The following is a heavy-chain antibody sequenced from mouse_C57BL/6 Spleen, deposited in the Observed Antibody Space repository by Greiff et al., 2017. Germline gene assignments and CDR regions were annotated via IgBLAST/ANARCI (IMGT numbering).Heavy chain of an antibody. CDR1: GFTFSSYA. Sequence: EVNVVESGEGLVKPGGSLKLSCAASGFTFSSYAMSWVRQTPEERLEWVAYISSGGDYIYYADTVKGRFTISRDNARNTLYLQMSSLKSEDTAMYYCTRDSLYAMDYWGQGTSVTVSS. V-gene: IGHV5-9-1*02. CDR3: TRDSLYAMDY. J-gene: IGHJ4*01. D-gene: IGHD6-2*01. CDR2: ISSGGDYI.